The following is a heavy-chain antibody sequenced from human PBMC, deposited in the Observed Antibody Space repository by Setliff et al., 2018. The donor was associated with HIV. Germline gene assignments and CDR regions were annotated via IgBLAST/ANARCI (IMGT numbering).Heavy chain of an antibody. D-gene: IGHD6-13*01. J-gene: IGHJ3*02. Sequence: PSETLSLTCTVSGGTISGYYWSWIRQRPGKGLEWIGYITYIGSTKYNPSLKSRVTSPIDTPKNQFPLKLSSVTPADTAVYYCASHAPYTSSWNAAAFDIWGQGTMVTVSS. V-gene: IGHV4-59*01. CDR3: ASHAPYTSSWNAAAFDI. CDR2: ITYIGST. CDR1: GGTISGYY.